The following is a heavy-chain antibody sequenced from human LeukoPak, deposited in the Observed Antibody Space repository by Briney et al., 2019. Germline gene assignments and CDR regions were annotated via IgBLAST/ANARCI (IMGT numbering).Heavy chain of an antibody. CDR1: GGSISSYY. D-gene: IGHD5-24*01. V-gene: IGHV4-59*01. Sequence: TSETLSLTCTVSGGSISSYYWSWIRQPPGKGLEWIGYIYYSGSTNYNPSLKSRVTISVDTSKNQFSLKLSSVTAADTAVYYCARGMATPYYYYYYYMDVWGKGTTVTVSS. CDR3: ARGMATPYYYYYYYMDV. J-gene: IGHJ6*03. CDR2: IYYSGST.